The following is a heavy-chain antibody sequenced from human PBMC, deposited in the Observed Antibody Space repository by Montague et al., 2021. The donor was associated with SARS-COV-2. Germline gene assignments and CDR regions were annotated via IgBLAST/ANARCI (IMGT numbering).Heavy chain of an antibody. J-gene: IGHJ4*02. Sequence: TLSLTCTVSGGSISSGGYYWSWIRQHPGKGLEWIVYIYYSGSTYYNPSLKSRVTISVDTSKNQFSLKLSSVTAADTAVYYCARAGITIFGVVTNFDYWGQGTLVTVSS. D-gene: IGHD3-3*01. CDR1: GGSISSGGYY. CDR2: IYYSGST. V-gene: IGHV4-31*03. CDR3: ARAGITIFGVVTNFDY.